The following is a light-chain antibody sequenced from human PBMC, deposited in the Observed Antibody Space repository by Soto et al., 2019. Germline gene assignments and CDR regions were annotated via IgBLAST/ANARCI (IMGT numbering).Light chain of an antibody. CDR3: QQRSKWPPT. CDR1: QSVTSY. Sequence: EIVLTQSPATLSLSPGERATLSCRASQSVTSYLAWFQQKPGQAHRLLIYDASNRATGIPARFSGSGSGTDFTLTISSLEPEDFAVYYCQQRSKWPPTFGQGTKLEIK. V-gene: IGKV3-11*01. CDR2: DAS. J-gene: IGKJ2*01.